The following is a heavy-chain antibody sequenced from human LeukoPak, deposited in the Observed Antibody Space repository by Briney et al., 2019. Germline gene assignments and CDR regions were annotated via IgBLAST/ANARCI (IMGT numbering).Heavy chain of an antibody. V-gene: IGHV1-69*06. CDR1: GGTFSSYA. J-gene: IGHJ4*02. CDR2: IIPIFGTA. Sequence: PGSSVKVSCKASGGTFSSYAISWVRQAPGQGLEWMGGIIPIFGTANYAQKFQGRVTITADKSTSKVYMELSSLRSEDTAVYYCARGHSSGWHHWGQGTLVTVSS. D-gene: IGHD6-19*01. CDR3: ARGHSSGWHH.